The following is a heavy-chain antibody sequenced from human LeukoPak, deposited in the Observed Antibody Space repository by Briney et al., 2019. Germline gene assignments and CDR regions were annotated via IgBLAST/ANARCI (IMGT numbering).Heavy chain of an antibody. V-gene: IGHV1-2*02. CDR1: GYTFTAYY. J-gene: IGHJ4*02. D-gene: IGHD5-24*01. CDR3: VRGGEEGYTPQGDY. CDR2: INPNSGGT. Sequence: ASVKVSCKASGYTFTAYYMHWVRQAPGQGLEWMGWINPNSGGTFSAQKFQGRVTMTRDTSISTAYMELSSLRSDDTAVYSCVRGGEEGYTPQGDYWGQGTLVTVSS.